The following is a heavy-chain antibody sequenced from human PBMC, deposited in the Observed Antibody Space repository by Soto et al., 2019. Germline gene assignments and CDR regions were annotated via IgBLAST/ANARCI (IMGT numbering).Heavy chain of an antibody. Sequence: QVQLVESEGGVVQPGRSLRLSCAASGFTFSSYAMHWVRQAPGKGLEWVAVISYDGSNKYYADSVKGRFTISRDNSKNTLYLQMNSLRAEDTAVYYCARDLREVAGTSYFDYWGQGTLVTVS. CDR2: ISYDGSNK. V-gene: IGHV3-30-3*01. CDR1: GFTFSSYA. CDR3: ARDLREVAGTSYFDY. D-gene: IGHD6-19*01. J-gene: IGHJ4*02.